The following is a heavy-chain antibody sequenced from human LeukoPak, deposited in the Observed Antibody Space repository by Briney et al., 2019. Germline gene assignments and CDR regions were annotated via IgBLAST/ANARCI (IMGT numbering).Heavy chain of an antibody. CDR1: GYTFTIYY. V-gene: IGHV1-46*01. J-gene: IGHJ4*02. Sequence: ASVKVSCKASGYTFTIYYMHWVRQAPGQGLEWMGIINPSGGSTSYAQKFQGRVTMTRDTSTSTVYMELSSLRSEDTAVYYCARDRDVDTAMGTAIDYWGQGTLVTVSS. D-gene: IGHD5-18*01. CDR3: ARDRDVDTAMGTAIDY. CDR2: INPSGGST.